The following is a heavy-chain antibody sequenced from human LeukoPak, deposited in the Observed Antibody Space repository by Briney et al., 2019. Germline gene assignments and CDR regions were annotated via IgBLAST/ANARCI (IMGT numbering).Heavy chain of an antibody. V-gene: IGHV5-10-1*01. Sequence: PGESLRISCQGSGYRFNSYWISWVRQMPGKGLEWMGRIDPSDSYTNYSPSFQGHVTISADKSISTVYLQWSSLKASDTAMYYCAKYLHYLVDFDSWGQGTLVTVSS. CDR3: AKYLHYLVDFDS. D-gene: IGHD2-15*01. CDR1: GYRFNSYW. J-gene: IGHJ4*02. CDR2: IDPSDSYT.